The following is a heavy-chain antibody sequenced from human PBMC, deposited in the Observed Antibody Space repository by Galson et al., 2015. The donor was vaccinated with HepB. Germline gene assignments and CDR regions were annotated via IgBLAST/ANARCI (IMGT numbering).Heavy chain of an antibody. CDR3: AKLFEGIVVVVEASGSGMDV. CDR2: ISGSGGST. D-gene: IGHD2-2*01. CDR1: GFTFSSYA. V-gene: IGHV3-23*01. J-gene: IGHJ6*02. Sequence: SLRLSCAASGFTFSSYAMSWVRQAPGKGLEWASAISGSGGSTYYADSVKGRFTISRDNSKNTLYLQMNSLRAEDTAVYYCAKLFEGIVVVVEASGSGMDVWGQGTTVTVSS.